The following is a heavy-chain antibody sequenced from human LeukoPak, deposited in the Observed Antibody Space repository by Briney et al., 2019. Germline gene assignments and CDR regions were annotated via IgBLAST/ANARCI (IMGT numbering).Heavy chain of an antibody. D-gene: IGHD6-19*01. J-gene: IGHJ4*02. CDR1: GGSFSGYY. Sequence: PSETLSLTCAVYGGSFSGYYWSLIRQPPGKGLEWIGEINHSGSTNYNPSLKSRVTISVDTSKNQFSLKLSSVTAADTAVYYCARGLGIAVAGAFDYWGQGTLVTVSS. V-gene: IGHV4-34*01. CDR2: INHSGST. CDR3: ARGLGIAVAGAFDY.